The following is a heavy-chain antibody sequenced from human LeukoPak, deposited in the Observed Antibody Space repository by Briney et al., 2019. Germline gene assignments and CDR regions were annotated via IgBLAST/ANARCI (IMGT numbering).Heavy chain of an antibody. J-gene: IGHJ4*02. D-gene: IGHD5-12*01. V-gene: IGHV3-23*01. CDR3: SSSRWLRHFDS. CDR1: GFTFSSYA. Sequence: GASLRLSCAASGFTFSSYAMSCVRQAPGKGLECGSAIVSSVATTYYVDSVKGRFTISRDKSKNTLYLQINSLIAENTAAYYSSSSRWLRHFDSWGQGTLVTASS. CDR2: IVSSVATT.